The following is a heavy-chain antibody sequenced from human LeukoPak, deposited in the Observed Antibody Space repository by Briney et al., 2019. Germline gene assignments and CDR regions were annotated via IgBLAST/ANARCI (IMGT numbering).Heavy chain of an antibody. D-gene: IGHD4-23*01. V-gene: IGHV1-8*01. CDR3: ARAEEYGGNFY. Sequence: GASVKVSCKASGYTFTSYDVNWVRQATGQGLEWMGWMNPNSGNTGLAQKFQGRVTLTRDTSLSTAYMELSRLRSDDTAVYYCARAEEYGGNFYWGQGTLVTVSS. CDR2: MNPNSGNT. CDR1: GYTFTSYD. J-gene: IGHJ4*02.